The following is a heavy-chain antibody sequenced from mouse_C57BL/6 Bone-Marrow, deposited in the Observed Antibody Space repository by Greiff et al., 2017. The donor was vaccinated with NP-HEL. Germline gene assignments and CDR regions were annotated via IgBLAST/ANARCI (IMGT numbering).Heavy chain of an antibody. J-gene: IGHJ1*03. CDR1: GYSITSGYY. CDR2: ISYDGSN. Sequence: EVQLLESGPGLVKPSQSLSLTCSVTGYSITSGYYWNWIRQFPGNKLEWMGYISYDGSNNYNPSLKNRISITRDTSKNQFFLKLNSVTTEDTATYYCARGPYYYGSSYGYFDVWGTGTTVTVSS. CDR3: ARGPYYYGSSYGYFDV. D-gene: IGHD1-1*01. V-gene: IGHV3-6*01.